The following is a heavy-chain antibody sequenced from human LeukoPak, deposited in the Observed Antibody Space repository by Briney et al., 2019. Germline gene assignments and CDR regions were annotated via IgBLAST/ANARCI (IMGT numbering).Heavy chain of an antibody. J-gene: IGHJ3*02. D-gene: IGHD4-23*01. V-gene: IGHV1-2*02. CDR2: FNPTSGGT. Sequence: ASVKVSCKASGYIFTDYYMHWVRQAPGQGLEWMGWFNPTSGGTKYAQKFQGRVTITRDTSINTAYMELSSLGLDDTAVYYCARGLYYGGNQRAHDAFDIWGQGTLVTVSS. CDR1: GYIFTDYY. CDR3: ARGLYYGGNQRAHDAFDI.